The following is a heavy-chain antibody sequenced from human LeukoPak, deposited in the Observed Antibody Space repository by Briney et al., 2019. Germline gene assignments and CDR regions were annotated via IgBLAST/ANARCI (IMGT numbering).Heavy chain of an antibody. Sequence: GGSLRLSCAAPGFTFNSYAMSWVRQAPGKGLECVSAISASGGTTYYADSVKGRFTISRDNSENTLFLQMNSLRAEDMAVYYCAKEPREYCSSTSCPNWFDLWGQGTLVTVSS. V-gene: IGHV3-23*01. CDR3: AKEPREYCSSTSCPNWFDL. D-gene: IGHD2-2*01. J-gene: IGHJ5*02. CDR1: GFTFNSYA. CDR2: ISASGGTT.